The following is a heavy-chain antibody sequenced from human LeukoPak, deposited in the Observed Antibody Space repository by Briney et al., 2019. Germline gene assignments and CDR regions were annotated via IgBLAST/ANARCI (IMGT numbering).Heavy chain of an antibody. Sequence: GESLKISCQGFGYSFTNFWIGWVRRMPGKGMEWVGIINPGDSDVRYSPSFQGQVTISADKSISTAYLQWSSLKASDTAMYYCARQGQRWLPSVWGQGTLVTVSS. V-gene: IGHV5-51*01. CDR2: INPGDSDV. D-gene: IGHD5-24*01. J-gene: IGHJ4*02. CDR1: GYSFTNFW. CDR3: ARQGQRWLPSV.